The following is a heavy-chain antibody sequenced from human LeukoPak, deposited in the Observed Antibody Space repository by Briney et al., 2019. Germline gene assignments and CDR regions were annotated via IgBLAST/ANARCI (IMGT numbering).Heavy chain of an antibody. D-gene: IGHD2-2*01. V-gene: IGHV1-69*13. Sequence: ASVKVSCKASGGTFSSYAISWVRQAPGQGLEWMGGIIPIFGTADYAQKFQGRVTITADESTSTAYMELSSLRSEDTAVYYCAGGPVVPAAHYLDYWGQGTLVTVSS. CDR1: GGTFSSYA. CDR2: IIPIFGTA. CDR3: AGGPVVPAAHYLDY. J-gene: IGHJ4*02.